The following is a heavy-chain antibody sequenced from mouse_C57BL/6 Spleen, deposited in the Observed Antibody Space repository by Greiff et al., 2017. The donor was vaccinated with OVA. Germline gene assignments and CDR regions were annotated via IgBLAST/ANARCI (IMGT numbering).Heavy chain of an antibody. J-gene: IGHJ4*01. V-gene: IGHV5-16*01. CDR1: GFTFSDYY. CDR2: INYDGSST. CDR3: ARDFDAMDY. Sequence: EVNVVESEGGLVQPGSSMKLSCTASGFTFSDYYMAWVRQVPEKGLEWVANINYDGSSTYYLDSLKSRFIISRDNAKNILYLQMSSLKSEDTATYYCARDFDAMDYWGQGTSVTVSA.